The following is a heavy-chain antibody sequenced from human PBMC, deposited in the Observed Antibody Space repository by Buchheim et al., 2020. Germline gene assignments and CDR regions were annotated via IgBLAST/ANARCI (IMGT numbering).Heavy chain of an antibody. CDR3: ARDLNSGRRGSSFQY. D-gene: IGHD6-6*01. V-gene: IGHV3-30*04. Sequence: QVQLVESGGGVVQPGRSLRLSCAASGFTFSSYAMHWVRQAPGKGLEWVAVISYDGSTKYYADSVKGRFTISRDNSKNTLYLQMNSLRAEDTAVYYCARDLNSGRRGSSFQYWGQGTL. CDR2: ISYDGSTK. CDR1: GFTFSSYA. J-gene: IGHJ4*02.